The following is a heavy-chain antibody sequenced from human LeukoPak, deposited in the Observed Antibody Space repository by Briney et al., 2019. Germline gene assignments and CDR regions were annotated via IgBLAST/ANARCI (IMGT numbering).Heavy chain of an antibody. Sequence: PSETLSLTCTVSGGSISSGSYYWSWIRQPAGKGLEWIGRIYTSGSTNYNPSLKSRVTISVDTSKNQFSLKLSSVTAADTAVYYCARDRGTRYSSSSRFDYWGQGTLVTVSS. V-gene: IGHV4-61*02. CDR1: GGSISSGSYY. CDR3: ARDRGTRYSSSSRFDY. CDR2: IYTSGST. J-gene: IGHJ4*02. D-gene: IGHD6-6*01.